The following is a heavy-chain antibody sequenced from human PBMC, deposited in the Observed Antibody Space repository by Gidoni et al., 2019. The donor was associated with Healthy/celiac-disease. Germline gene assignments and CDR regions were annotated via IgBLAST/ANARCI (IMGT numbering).Heavy chain of an antibody. Sequence: QVQRVQSGAEVKKPGASVKVSCKACGYTCTGYYMHWVRQAPGQGLEGMGWINPNSGGTNYAQKFQGRVTMTRDTSISTAYMELSRLRSDDTAVYYCARVPNDDSSGYSYDYWGQGTLVTVSS. J-gene: IGHJ4*02. CDR2: INPNSGGT. CDR3: ARVPNDDSSGYSYDY. V-gene: IGHV1-2*02. CDR1: GYTCTGYY. D-gene: IGHD3-22*01.